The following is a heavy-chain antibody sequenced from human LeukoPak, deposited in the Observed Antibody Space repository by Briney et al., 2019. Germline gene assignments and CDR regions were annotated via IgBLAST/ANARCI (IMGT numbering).Heavy chain of an antibody. CDR3: ARLSAYDDFDY. V-gene: IGHV3-7*01. CDR2: IKHDGSEI. Sequence: GGSLRLSCAASGFTLSNYWMTWVRQAPGKGLEWVATIKHDGSEIYYVDSVKGRFTISRDNAKNSLYLQMNSLRADDTAVYYCARLSAYDDFDYWGQGTLVTVSS. D-gene: IGHD5-12*01. J-gene: IGHJ4*02. CDR1: GFTLSNYW.